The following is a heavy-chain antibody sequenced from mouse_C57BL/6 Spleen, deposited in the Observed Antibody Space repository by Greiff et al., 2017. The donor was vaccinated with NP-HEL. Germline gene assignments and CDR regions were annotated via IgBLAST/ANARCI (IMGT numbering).Heavy chain of an antibody. Sequence: EVQLQQSGPELVKPGASVKIPCKASGYTFTDYNMDWVKQSHGKSLEWIGDINPNNGGTIYNQKFKGKATLTLDKSSSTAYMELRSLTSEDTAVYYCARGLLLPSYYYAMDYWGQGTSVTVSS. D-gene: IGHD1-1*01. CDR2: INPNNGGT. CDR1: GYTFTDYN. CDR3: ARGLLLPSYYYAMDY. V-gene: IGHV1-18*01. J-gene: IGHJ4*01.